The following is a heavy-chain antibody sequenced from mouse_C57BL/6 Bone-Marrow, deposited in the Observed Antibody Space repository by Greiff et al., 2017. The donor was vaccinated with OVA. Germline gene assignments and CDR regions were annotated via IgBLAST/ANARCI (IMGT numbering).Heavy chain of an antibody. D-gene: IGHD1-1*01. CDR3: ARGGIYYGSSYNWYFDV. Sequence: VQLQQPGAELVRPGSSVKLSCKASGYTFTSYWMHWVKQRPIQGLEWIGNIDPSDSETHYNQKFKDKATLTVDNSSSTAYMQLSSLTSEDSAVYYCARGGIYYGSSYNWYFDVWGTGTTVTVSS. CDR1: GYTFTSYW. V-gene: IGHV1-52*01. CDR2: IDPSDSET. J-gene: IGHJ1*03.